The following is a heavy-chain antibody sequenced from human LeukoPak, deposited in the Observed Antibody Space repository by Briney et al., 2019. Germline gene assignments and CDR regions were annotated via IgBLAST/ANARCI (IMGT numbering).Heavy chain of an antibody. Sequence: PSETLSLTCTVSGGSISSGSYYWSWIRQPAGKGLEWIVRITSGSTNYNPSLKSRVTISIDTSKNQFSLKLSSVTAADTAVYYCARVREDILTGYYPDYWGQGTLVTVSS. CDR3: ARVREDILTGYYPDY. CDR2: ITSGST. V-gene: IGHV4-61*02. D-gene: IGHD3-9*01. CDR1: GGSISSGSYY. J-gene: IGHJ4*02.